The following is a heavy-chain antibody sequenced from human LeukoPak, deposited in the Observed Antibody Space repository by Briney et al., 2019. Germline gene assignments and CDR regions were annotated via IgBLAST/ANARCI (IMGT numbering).Heavy chain of an antibody. J-gene: IGHJ4*02. D-gene: IGHD2-15*01. CDR2: ISDNGRRT. Sequence: GGSLRLSCAASGFTFSNFGLNWVRQAPGKGLEWVAFISDNGRRTYYLESVKGLFTISRDDSKNTLYLQMNSLRVEDTAVYYCARDRIGKYSIAYWAQGTLVTVSS. CDR1: GFTFSNFG. V-gene: IGHV3-33*08. CDR3: ARDRIGKYSIAY.